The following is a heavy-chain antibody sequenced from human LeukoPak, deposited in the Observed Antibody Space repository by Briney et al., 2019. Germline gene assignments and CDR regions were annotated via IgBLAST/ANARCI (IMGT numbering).Heavy chain of an antibody. V-gene: IGHV3-23*01. CDR1: GFTFSDYA. Sequence: GGSLRLSCAASGFTFSDYAMSWVRQAPGKGLEWVSAISGSGGSTYYADSVKGRFTISRGNSKNTLYLQINSLRAEDTAVYYCATVFSSSNEFFDYWGQGALVTVSS. J-gene: IGHJ4*02. CDR2: ISGSGGST. D-gene: IGHD2-2*01. CDR3: ATVFSSSNEFFDY.